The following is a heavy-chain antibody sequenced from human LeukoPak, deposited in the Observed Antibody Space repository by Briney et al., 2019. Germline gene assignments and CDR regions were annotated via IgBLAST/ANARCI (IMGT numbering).Heavy chain of an antibody. Sequence: GGSLRLSCAASGFTFDDYAMHWVRQAPGKGLEWVSLISWDGGSTYYADSVKGRFTISRDNSKNSLYLQMNSLRAEDTALYYCAKDRDPGYGDYEFDYWGQGTLVTVSS. J-gene: IGHJ4*02. CDR2: ISWDGGST. D-gene: IGHD4-17*01. CDR1: GFTFDDYA. V-gene: IGHV3-43D*03. CDR3: AKDRDPGYGDYEFDY.